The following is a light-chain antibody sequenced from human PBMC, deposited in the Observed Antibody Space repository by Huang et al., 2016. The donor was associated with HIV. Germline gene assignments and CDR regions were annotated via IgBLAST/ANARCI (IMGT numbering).Light chain of an antibody. J-gene: IGKJ3*01. CDR2: GAS. V-gene: IGKV3-15*01. Sequence: ETVMTQSPATLSVSPGERVTLSCRASQSIRTNLAWYQHKPGQAPRLLIYGASTRATGIPARFIGSGSGTDFTLTISSLQSEHFALYFCQQYDNWPITFGPGTKVDNK. CDR3: QQYDNWPIT. CDR1: QSIRTN.